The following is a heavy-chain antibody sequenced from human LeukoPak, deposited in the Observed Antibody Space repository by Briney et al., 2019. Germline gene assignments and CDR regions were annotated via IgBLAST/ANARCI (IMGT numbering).Heavy chain of an antibody. Sequence: GGSLRLSCAASGFTFSNAWMSWVRQAPGKGLEWVGRIKSKTDGGTTDYAAPVKGRFTISRDDSKNTLYLQMNSLKTEDTAVYYCTTPVQDDYVWGSYRYWGQGTLVTVSS. V-gene: IGHV3-15*01. CDR2: IKSKTDGGTT. CDR3: TTPVQDDYVWGSYRY. CDR1: GFTFSNAW. J-gene: IGHJ4*02. D-gene: IGHD3-16*02.